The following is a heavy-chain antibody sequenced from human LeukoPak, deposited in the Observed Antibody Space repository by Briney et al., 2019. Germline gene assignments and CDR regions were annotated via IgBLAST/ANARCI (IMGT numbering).Heavy chain of an antibody. Sequence: ASVEVSCKASGYTFTSYYMHWVRQAPGQGLEWMGIINPSGGSTSYAQKFQGRVTMTRDTSTSTVYMELSSLRSEDTAVYYCARATGYYNGYFYYGMDVWGQGTTVTVSS. D-gene: IGHD3-9*01. CDR1: GYTFTSYY. J-gene: IGHJ6*02. V-gene: IGHV1-46*01. CDR3: ARATGYYNGYFYYGMDV. CDR2: INPSGGST.